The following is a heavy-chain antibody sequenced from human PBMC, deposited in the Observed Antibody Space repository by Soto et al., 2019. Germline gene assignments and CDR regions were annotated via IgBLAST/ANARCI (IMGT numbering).Heavy chain of an antibody. CDR1: GGSISSYY. Sequence: ETLSLTCTVSGGSISSYYWSWIRQPPGKGLEWIGYIYYSGSTNYNPSLKSRVTISVDTSKNQFSLKLSSVTVADTAVYYCASGIAAAGTRRLAYYFDYWGQGTLVTVSS. J-gene: IGHJ4*02. D-gene: IGHD6-13*01. V-gene: IGHV4-59*08. CDR3: ASGIAAAGTRRLAYYFDY. CDR2: IYYSGST.